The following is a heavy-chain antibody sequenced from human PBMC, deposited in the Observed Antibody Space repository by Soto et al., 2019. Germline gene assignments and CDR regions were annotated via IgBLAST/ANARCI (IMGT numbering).Heavy chain of an antibody. V-gene: IGHV3-11*06. CDR2: ISPGSRYP. CDR3: VRLTDS. Sequence: GGSLRLSCAGSGFTFGDSYMSWIRQAPGKGLEWLSYISPGSRYPAYADSVKGRFTISRDNSKNTLYLQMGSLRPDDTAVYYCVRLTDSWGQGTLVTVSS. J-gene: IGHJ4*02. D-gene: IGHD3-9*01. CDR1: GFTFGDSY.